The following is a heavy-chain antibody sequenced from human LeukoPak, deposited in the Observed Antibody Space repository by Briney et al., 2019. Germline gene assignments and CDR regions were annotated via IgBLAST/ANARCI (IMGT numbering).Heavy chain of an antibody. CDR1: GYTFTSYY. Sequence: ASVKVSCKASGYTFTSYYMHWVRQAPGQGLEWMGIINPSGGSTSYAQKFQGRVTMTRDTSTSTVYMELSSLRSEDTAVYYCARAITIFGVVIIGPYFDYWGQGTLVTVSS. CDR2: INPSGGST. CDR3: ARAITIFGVVIIGPYFDY. V-gene: IGHV1-46*01. J-gene: IGHJ4*02. D-gene: IGHD3-3*01.